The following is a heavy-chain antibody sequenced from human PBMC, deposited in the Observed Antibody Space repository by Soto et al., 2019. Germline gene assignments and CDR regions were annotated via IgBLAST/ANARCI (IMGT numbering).Heavy chain of an antibody. V-gene: IGHV1-69*06. D-gene: IGHD3-3*01. CDR3: ATGFWSGPIAHYFDY. Sequence: QVHLVQSGAEVKKPGSSVKVSCKASGGSFSTYAINWLRQAPGQRLEWMGGIIPLFGTENYAQNFQDSFTFTADKATTPAYMEVRRLRSADTAVYYCATGFWSGPIAHYFDYWGQGTLVTVSS. CDR1: GGSFSTYA. CDR2: IIPLFGTE. J-gene: IGHJ4*01.